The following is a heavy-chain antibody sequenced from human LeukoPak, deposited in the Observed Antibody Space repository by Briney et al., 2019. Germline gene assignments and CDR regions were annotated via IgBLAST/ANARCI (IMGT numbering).Heavy chain of an antibody. Sequence: GGSLRLSCAASGFTFSSYAMSWVRQAPGKGLEWVSAISGSGGSTYYADSVKGRFTISRDNSKNTLYLHMNSLRAEDTAVYYCAKGRSGYDWSGYFDYWGQGTLVTVSS. D-gene: IGHD5-12*01. J-gene: IGHJ4*02. V-gene: IGHV3-23*01. CDR1: GFTFSSYA. CDR3: AKGRSGYDWSGYFDY. CDR2: ISGSGGST.